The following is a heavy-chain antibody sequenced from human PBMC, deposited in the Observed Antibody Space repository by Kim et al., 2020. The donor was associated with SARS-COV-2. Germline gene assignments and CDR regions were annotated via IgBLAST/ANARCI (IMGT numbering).Heavy chain of an antibody. CDR1: GYTFTGYY. D-gene: IGHD5-18*01. CDR2: INPNSGGT. V-gene: IGHV1-2*02. J-gene: IGHJ5*02. CDR3: ARDTYSLPTSNWFDP. Sequence: PSVKVSCKASGYTFTGYYMHWVRQAPGQGLEWMGWINPNSGGTNYAQKFQGRVTMTRDTSISTAYMELSRLRSDDTAVYYCARDTYSLPTSNWFDPWGQGTLVTVSS.